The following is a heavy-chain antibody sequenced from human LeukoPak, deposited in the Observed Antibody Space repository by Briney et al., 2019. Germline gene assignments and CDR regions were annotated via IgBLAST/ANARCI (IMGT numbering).Heavy chain of an antibody. CDR3: ARPRPGATNFDY. Sequence: GGSLRLSCAASGFTFSSYWMHWVRQTPGKGLVWVSRINNDGSSTSHADSVKGRFTISRDNAKNTLYLQMNSLRAEDTAVYCCARPRPGATNFDYWGQGTLVTVSS. J-gene: IGHJ4*02. CDR1: GFTFSSYW. CDR2: INNDGSST. D-gene: IGHD6-25*01. V-gene: IGHV3-74*01.